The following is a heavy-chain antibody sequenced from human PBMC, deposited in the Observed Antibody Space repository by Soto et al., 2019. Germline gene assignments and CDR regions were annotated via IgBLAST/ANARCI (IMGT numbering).Heavy chain of an antibody. CDR3: AKDRNSGCYGRNWFVA. CDR1: GFTFSSYA. V-gene: IGHV3-23*01. J-gene: IGHJ5*02. D-gene: IGHD6-19*01. Sequence: PGGSLRLSCAASGFTFSSYAMSWVRQAPGKGLEWVSAISGRGDSTYYADSMKGRFTISRDNSKNALYLQINSLRAEDTAEYYCAKDRNSGCYGRNWFVAWGQGILVTVSS. CDR2: ISGRGDST.